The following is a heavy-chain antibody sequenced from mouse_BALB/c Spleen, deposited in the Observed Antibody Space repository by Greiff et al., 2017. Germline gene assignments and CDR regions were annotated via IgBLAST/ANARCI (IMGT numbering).Heavy chain of an antibody. V-gene: IGHV1-7*01. CDR1: GYTFTSYW. J-gene: IGHJ3*01. CDR2: INPSTGYT. Sequence: QVQLQQSGAELAKPGASVKMSCKASGYTFTSYWMHWVKQRPGQGLEWIGYINPSTGYTEYNQKFKDKATLTADKSSSTAYMQLSSLTSEDSAVYYCARGGPAWFAYWSQGTLVTVSA. CDR3: ARGGPAWFAY.